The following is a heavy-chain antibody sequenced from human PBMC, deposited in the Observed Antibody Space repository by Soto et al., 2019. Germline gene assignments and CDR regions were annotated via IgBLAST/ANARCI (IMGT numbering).Heavy chain of an antibody. V-gene: IGHV3-23*01. J-gene: IGHJ4*02. Sequence: EVHLLESGGDLVQPGGSLRLSCAASAFIFRDYAMSWVRQAPGKGLEWVSTISREGAYTHYSDSVEGRFTISRDNSKNTLYLQMSSLRGEDTAFYYCAQDPSTGSGDHWGQGTMVTVSS. CDR1: AFIFRDYA. D-gene: IGHD3-9*01. CDR2: ISREGAYT. CDR3: AQDPSTGSGDH.